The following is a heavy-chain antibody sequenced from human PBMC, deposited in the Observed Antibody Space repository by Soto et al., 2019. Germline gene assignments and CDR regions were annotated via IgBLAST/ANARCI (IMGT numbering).Heavy chain of an antibody. J-gene: IGHJ4*02. CDR2: ISYDGSNK. Sequence: PGGSLRLSCAASGFTFSSYGMHWVRQAPGKGLEWVAVISYDGSNKYYADSVKGRFTISRDSSKNTLYLQMNSLRAEDTAVYYCAKGALVIAVAPLDYWGQGTLVTVSS. CDR1: GFTFSSYG. CDR3: AKGALVIAVAPLDY. D-gene: IGHD6-19*01. V-gene: IGHV3-30*18.